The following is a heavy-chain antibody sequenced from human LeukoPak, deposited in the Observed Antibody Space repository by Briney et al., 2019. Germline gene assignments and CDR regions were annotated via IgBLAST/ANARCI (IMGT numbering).Heavy chain of an antibody. Sequence: ASVKVSCKASGYTFTGYYIHWVRQAPGQGLEWMGWINPNSGGTNYAQKFHGRVTMTRDTSITTAYMELSRLGSDDTAVYYCARGPPSDFIAAAGYFDYWGQGTLVTVSS. D-gene: IGHD6-13*01. CDR2: INPNSGGT. CDR1: GYTFTGYY. CDR3: ARGPPSDFIAAAGYFDY. J-gene: IGHJ4*02. V-gene: IGHV1-2*02.